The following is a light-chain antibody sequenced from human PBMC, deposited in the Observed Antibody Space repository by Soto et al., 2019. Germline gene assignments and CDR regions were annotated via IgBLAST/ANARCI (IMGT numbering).Light chain of an antibody. CDR1: QSISTY. Sequence: DIQMTQSPSSLSASPGDRVTITCGASQSISTYLIWYQQKPVKAPKLLIYATSSLQSGVPSRFSGSGSGTDFTLTISSLQPEDFATYYCQQSYSTPPGTFGQGTKVDIK. CDR3: QQSYSTPPGT. CDR2: ATS. J-gene: IGKJ1*01. V-gene: IGKV1-39*01.